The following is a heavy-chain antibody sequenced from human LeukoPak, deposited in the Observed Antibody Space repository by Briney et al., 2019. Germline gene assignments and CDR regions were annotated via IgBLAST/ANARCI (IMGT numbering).Heavy chain of an antibody. CDR3: AADSGPQKYVTSPYYFDY. J-gene: IGHJ4*02. D-gene: IGHD3-10*01. Sequence: ASVKVSCKTSGGTSSGYGFSWVRQAPGHGLEWMGRIIPNLRTPNYAQKFHDRVAITTDDSTSTVYMELSDLKSDDTAVYYCAADSGPQKYVTSPYYFDYWGQGTLVTVSS. V-gene: IGHV1-69*11. CDR2: IIPNLRTP. CDR1: GGTSSGYG.